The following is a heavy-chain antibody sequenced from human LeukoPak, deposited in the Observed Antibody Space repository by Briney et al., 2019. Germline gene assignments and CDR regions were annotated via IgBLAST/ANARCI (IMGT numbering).Heavy chain of an antibody. Sequence: SETLSLTCTVSRGSISSTSYYWGWIRQPPGKGLEWLGSIYYSGITYYNPSLKGRVTISVDTPKNQFSLKLSSVSATDTAVYFCARVNGGSFYYLDVWGKGTTVTVSS. CDR3: ARVNGGSFYYLDV. CDR1: RGSISSTSYY. V-gene: IGHV4-39*01. J-gene: IGHJ6*03. D-gene: IGHD1-26*01. CDR2: IYYSGIT.